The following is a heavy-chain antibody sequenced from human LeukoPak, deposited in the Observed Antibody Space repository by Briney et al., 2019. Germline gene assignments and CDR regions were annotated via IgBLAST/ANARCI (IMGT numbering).Heavy chain of an antibody. J-gene: IGHJ6*02. Sequence: GASVKVSCKASGGTFSSYAISWVRQAPGQGLEWMGRINPNSGGTNYAQKFQGRVTMTRDTSISTAYMKLSRLRSDDTAVYYCARDSYGDYFPYYYYGMDVWGQGTTVTVSS. CDR1: GGTFSSYA. CDR3: ARDSYGDYFPYYYYGMDV. D-gene: IGHD4-17*01. CDR2: INPNSGGT. V-gene: IGHV1-2*06.